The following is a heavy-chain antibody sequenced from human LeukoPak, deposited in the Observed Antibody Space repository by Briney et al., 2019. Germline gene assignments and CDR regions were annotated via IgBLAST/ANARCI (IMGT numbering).Heavy chain of an antibody. V-gene: IGHV3-23*01. CDR2: ISGSGGST. Sequence: EGSLRLSCAASGFTFSSYAMSWVRQAPGKGLEWVSAISGSGGSTYYADSVKGRFTISRDNSKNTLYLQMNSLRAEDTAVYYCAKVEVGYDSSGYSYHDYWGQGTLVTVSS. J-gene: IGHJ4*02. CDR3: AKVEVGYDSSGYSYHDY. D-gene: IGHD3-22*01. CDR1: GFTFSSYA.